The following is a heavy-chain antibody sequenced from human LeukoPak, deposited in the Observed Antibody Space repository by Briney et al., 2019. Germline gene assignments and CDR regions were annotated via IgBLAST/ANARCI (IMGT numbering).Heavy chain of an antibody. J-gene: IGHJ4*02. Sequence: GASVKVSCKASGYTFTSYGISWVRQAPGQGLEWMGWISAYNGNTNYAQKLQGRVTMTTDTSTSTAYMELRSLRSDDTAVYYCARTPRFPRYIAASARFDYWGQGTLVTVSS. CDR1: GYTFTSYG. CDR2: ISAYNGNT. CDR3: ARTPRFPRYIAASARFDY. D-gene: IGHD6-13*01. V-gene: IGHV1-18*01.